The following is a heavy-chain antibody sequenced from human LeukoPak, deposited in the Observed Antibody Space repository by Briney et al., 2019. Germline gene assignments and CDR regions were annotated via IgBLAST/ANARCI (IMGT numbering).Heavy chain of an antibody. CDR1: GGSISSYY. Sequence: PSETLSLTCTVSGGSISSYYWSWIRQPPGKGLEWIGYIYYSGSTNYNPFLKSRVTISVDTSKNQFSLKLSSVTAADTAVYYCARLGSSGYYLGDYWGQGTLVTVSS. J-gene: IGHJ4*02. CDR2: IYYSGST. V-gene: IGHV4-59*08. D-gene: IGHD3-22*01. CDR3: ARLGSSGYYLGDY.